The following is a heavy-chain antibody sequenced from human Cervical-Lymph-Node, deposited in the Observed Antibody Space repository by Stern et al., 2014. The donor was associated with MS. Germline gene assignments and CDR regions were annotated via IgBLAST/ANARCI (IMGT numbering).Heavy chain of an antibody. CDR3: ARAFCTGGVCYSFPFYGMDV. Sequence: VQLVQSGGGVVRPGRSLRLSCAASGFTFEDYGMSWVRQGPGKGLEWVAALNWNGGSTVYAGSVQGRFTISRDNAKNSLYLQMNSLRAEDTALYHCARAFCTGGVCYSFPFYGMDVWGQGTTVTVSS. CDR1: GFTFEDYG. J-gene: IGHJ6*02. D-gene: IGHD2-8*02. V-gene: IGHV3-20*01. CDR2: LNWNGGST.